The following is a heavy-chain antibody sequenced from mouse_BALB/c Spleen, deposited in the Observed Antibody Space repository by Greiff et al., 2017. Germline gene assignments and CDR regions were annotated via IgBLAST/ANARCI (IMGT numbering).Heavy chain of an antibody. CDR2: ISNGGGST. D-gene: IGHD1-1*01. CDR3: ARHDYSSSYWFAY. Sequence: EVKLVESGGGLVQPGGSLKLSCAASGFTFSSYTMSWVRQTPEKRLEWVAYISNGGGSTYYPDTVKGRFTISRDNAKNTLYLQMSSLKSEDTAMYYCARHDYSSSYWFAYWGQGTLVTVSA. V-gene: IGHV5-12-2*01. J-gene: IGHJ3*01. CDR1: GFTFSSYT.